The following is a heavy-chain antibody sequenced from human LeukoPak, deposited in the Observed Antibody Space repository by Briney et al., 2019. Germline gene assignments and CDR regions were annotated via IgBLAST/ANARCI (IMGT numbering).Heavy chain of an antibody. CDR3: ATLLQGDGMDV. J-gene: IGHJ6*04. CDR1: GFTFSSYG. Sequence: GGSLRLSCAASGFTFSSYGMHWVRQAPGKGLEWVAVIWYDGSNTYYADSVKGRFTIPRDNSKNTLYLQMNSLRAEDTAIYYCATLLQGDGMDVWGKGTTVTVSS. D-gene: IGHD4-11*01. V-gene: IGHV3-33*01. CDR2: IWYDGSNT.